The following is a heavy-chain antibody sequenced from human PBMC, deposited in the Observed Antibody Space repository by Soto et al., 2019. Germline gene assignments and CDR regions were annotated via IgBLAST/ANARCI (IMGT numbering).Heavy chain of an antibody. V-gene: IGHV1-69*13. CDR1: GGTSRNYV. CDR2: IIPSFGTP. J-gene: IGHJ5*02. D-gene: IGHD3-22*01. Sequence: SVKVSCKDSGGTSRNYVISWVRQAPGQGLEWMGGIIPSFGTPTYAQKFQGRVTITADDSTSAAYMELSSLRSEDTAVYFCARTGKFYYYDNSGLPFDPWGQGTLVTVS. CDR3: ARTGKFYYYDNSGLPFDP.